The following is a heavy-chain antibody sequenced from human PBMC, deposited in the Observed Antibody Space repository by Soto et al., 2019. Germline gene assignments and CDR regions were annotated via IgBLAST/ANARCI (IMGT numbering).Heavy chain of an antibody. CDR3: ARERYYYGSGDY. CDR2: IKRDGSKK. J-gene: IGHJ4*02. D-gene: IGHD3-10*01. Sequence: PGGSLRLSCAASGFTFSTYSMNWVRQAPGKGLEWVANIKRDGSKKNYVDSVKGQFTISRDNAKNSLYLQMNSLRAEDTAVYYCARERYYYGSGDYWGQGTLVTVSS. CDR1: GFTFSTYS. V-gene: IGHV3-7*01.